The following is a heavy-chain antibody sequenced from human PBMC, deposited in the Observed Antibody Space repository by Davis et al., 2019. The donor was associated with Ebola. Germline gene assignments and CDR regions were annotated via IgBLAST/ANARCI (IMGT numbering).Heavy chain of an antibody. D-gene: IGHD6-6*01. CDR2: INHSGST. CDR3: AGLDSEYSSPGG. V-gene: IGHV4-34*01. CDR1: GGSFSGYY. Sequence: MPSETLSLTCAVYGGSFSGYYWSWIRQPPGKGLEWIGEINHSGSTNYNPSLKSRVTISVDTSKNQFSLKLSSVTAADTAVYYCAGLDSEYSSPGGWGQGTLVTVSS. J-gene: IGHJ4*02.